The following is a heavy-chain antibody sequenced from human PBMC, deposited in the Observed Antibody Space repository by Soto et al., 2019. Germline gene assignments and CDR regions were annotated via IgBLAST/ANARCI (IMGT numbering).Heavy chain of an antibody. V-gene: IGHV1-8*02. CDR1: GGTFSSYT. Sequence: GASVKVSCKASGGTFSSYTFNWVRQATGQGLEWMGWMNPNSGNTGYAQKFQGRVTMTRNTSISTAYMELSSLRSEDTAVYYCASVLLWFGESPGGMDVWGQGTTVTVSS. D-gene: IGHD3-10*01. CDR3: ASVLLWFGESPGGMDV. CDR2: MNPNSGNT. J-gene: IGHJ6*02.